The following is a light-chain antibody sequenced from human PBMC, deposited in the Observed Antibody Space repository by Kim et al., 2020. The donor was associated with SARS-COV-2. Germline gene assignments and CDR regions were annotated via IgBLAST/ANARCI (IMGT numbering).Light chain of an antibody. J-gene: IGKJ1*01. V-gene: IGKV1-5*03. CDR1: QSISNW. CDR3: QQYRRYSRT. Sequence: DIQMTQAPSTLSASVGDRVTITCRASQSISNWLAWYQQKPGKAPKLLIYKASNLESGVPSRFSGSGSGTEFTLTISSLQPDDFATYYCQQYRRYSRTFGQGTKVDIK. CDR2: KAS.